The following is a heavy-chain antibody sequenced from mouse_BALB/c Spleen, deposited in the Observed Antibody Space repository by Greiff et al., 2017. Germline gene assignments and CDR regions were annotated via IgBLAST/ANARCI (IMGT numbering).Heavy chain of an antibody. V-gene: IGHV14-3*02. CDR3: ARPFDGYYGLAY. J-gene: IGHJ3*01. Sequence: VQLQQSGAELVKPGASVKLSCTASGFNIKDTYMHWVKQRPEQGLEWIGRIDPANGNTKYDPKFQGKATITADTSSNTAYLQLSSLTSEDTAVYYCARPFDGYYGLAYWGQGTLVTVSA. CDR2: IDPANGNT. D-gene: IGHD2-3*01. CDR1: GFNIKDTY.